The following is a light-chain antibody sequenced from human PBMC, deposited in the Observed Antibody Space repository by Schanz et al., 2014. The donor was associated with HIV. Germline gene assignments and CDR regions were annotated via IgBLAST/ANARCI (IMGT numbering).Light chain of an antibody. J-gene: IGKJ2*01. CDR1: QGISSW. V-gene: IGKV1D-16*01. Sequence: DIQMTQSPSTLSASVGDRVTITCRASQGISSWLAWYQQKPGKAPKVLIYAASYLQSGVPSRFSGSGSGTDFTLTISRLEPEDFAVYYCQHYGGPYTFGQGTKLEIK. CDR3: QHYGGPYT. CDR2: AAS.